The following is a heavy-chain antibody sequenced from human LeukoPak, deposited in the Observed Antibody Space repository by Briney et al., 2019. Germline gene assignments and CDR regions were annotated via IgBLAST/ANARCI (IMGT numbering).Heavy chain of an antibody. V-gene: IGHV4-31*01. D-gene: IGHD2-21*02. CDR3: ARNNFGDFLELAY. CDR1: GGSISSGGYY. J-gene: IGHJ4*02. Sequence: PSETLSLTCTVSGGSISSGGYYWSWIRQLPGKGLEWIGYIYSSGITHYNPSVKSQLTISVDTSKNQFSLDLSSVTAADTAVYFCARNNFGDFLELAYWGQGTLVTVSS. CDR2: IYSSGIT.